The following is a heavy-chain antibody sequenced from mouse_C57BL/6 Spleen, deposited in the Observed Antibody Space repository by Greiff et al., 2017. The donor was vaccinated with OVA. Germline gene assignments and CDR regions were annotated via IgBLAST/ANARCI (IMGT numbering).Heavy chain of an antibody. J-gene: IGHJ2*01. CDR3: AREAGTRRAYFDY. Sequence: EVKLQESGPGLVKPSQSLSLTCSVTGYSITSGYYWNWIRQFPGNKLEWMGYISYDGSNNYNPSLKNRISITRDTSKNQFFLKLNSVTTEDTATYYCAREAGTRRAYFDYWGQGTTLTVSS. V-gene: IGHV3-6*01. D-gene: IGHD4-1*01. CDR1: GYSITSGYY. CDR2: ISYDGSN.